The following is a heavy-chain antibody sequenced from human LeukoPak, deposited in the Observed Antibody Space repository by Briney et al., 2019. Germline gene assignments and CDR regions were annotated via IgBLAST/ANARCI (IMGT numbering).Heavy chain of an antibody. Sequence: SVKVSCKASGYTFTSYYIHWVRQAPGQGLEWMGMIYPRDGSTSYAQKFQGRVTVTRDTSTSTVHMELSGLRSEDTAVYYCARDQEGFDYWGQGTLVTVSS. CDR3: ARDQEGFDY. CDR1: GYTFTSYY. CDR2: IYPRDGST. J-gene: IGHJ4*02. V-gene: IGHV1-46*01.